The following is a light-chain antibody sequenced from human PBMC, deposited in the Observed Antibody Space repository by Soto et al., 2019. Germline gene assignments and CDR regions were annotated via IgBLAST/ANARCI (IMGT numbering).Light chain of an antibody. CDR2: EVS. V-gene: IGLV2-8*01. CDR3: SSYAGTTNFYV. J-gene: IGLJ1*01. CDR1: SSDVGGYNY. Sequence: QSALTQPPSASGSPGQSVTISCTGTSSDVGGYNYVSWYQQHPGKAPKLMIYEVSKRPSGVPDRFSGCKSGNTASLTVSGLQAEDEADYYCSSYAGTTNFYVFGTGTKVTVL.